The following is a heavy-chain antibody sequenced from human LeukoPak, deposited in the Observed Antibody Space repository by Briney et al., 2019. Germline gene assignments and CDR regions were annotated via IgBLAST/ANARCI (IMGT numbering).Heavy chain of an antibody. V-gene: IGHV3-11*04. CDR1: GFTFSVYY. D-gene: IGHD3-9*01. Sequence: GGSLRLXCAASGFTFSVYYMSWIRQAPGKGLEWVSHISSSGSTIYYADSVKGRFTISRDNAKNSLYLQMNSLRAEDTAVYYCARGTSTIFLAFDIWGQGTMVTVSS. CDR2: ISSSGSTI. J-gene: IGHJ3*02. CDR3: ARGTSTIFLAFDI.